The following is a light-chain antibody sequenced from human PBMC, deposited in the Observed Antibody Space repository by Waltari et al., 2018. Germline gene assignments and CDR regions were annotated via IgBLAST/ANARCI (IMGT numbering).Light chain of an antibody. J-gene: IGKJ5*01. CDR3: QQYYSNPAT. Sequence: AIRITQSPSSLSASTGDRVTITCRASQGISSYLAWYQQKPGKAPTVLIYAASTLQSGVPSRCSGSGSGTDFTLTISCLQSEDFAIYYCQQYYSNPATFGQGTRLDIK. CDR1: QGISSY. CDR2: AAS. V-gene: IGKV1-8*01.